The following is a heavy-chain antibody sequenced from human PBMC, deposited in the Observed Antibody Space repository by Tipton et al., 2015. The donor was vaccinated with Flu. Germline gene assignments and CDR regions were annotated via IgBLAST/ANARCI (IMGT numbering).Heavy chain of an antibody. D-gene: IGHD6-19*01. CDR1: GGSISSYY. CDR2: IYYSGST. V-gene: IGHV4-59*01. Sequence: GLVKPSETLSLTCTVSGGSISSYYWSWIRQPPGKGLEWIGYIYYSGSTNYNPSLKSRVTISVDTSKNQFSLKLSSVTAADTAVYYCARARIAVAGSHFDYWGQGTLVTVSS. CDR3: ARARIAVAGSHFDY. J-gene: IGHJ4*02.